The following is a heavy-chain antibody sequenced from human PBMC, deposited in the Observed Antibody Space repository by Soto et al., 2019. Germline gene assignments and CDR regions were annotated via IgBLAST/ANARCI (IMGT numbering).Heavy chain of an antibody. CDR1: GFPFSRYG. V-gene: IGHV3-48*02. D-gene: IGHD2-2*03. Sequence: GGSLRLSCAASGFPFSRYGMNLVRPAPGKGLEWVAYISSSSSTIYYADSVKGRFTISRDNAKNSLYLQMNSLRDEDTAVYYCARDGYCVSTTCYFLPDVWGPGTTVTVSS. J-gene: IGHJ6*02. CDR2: ISSSSSTI. CDR3: ARDGYCVSTTCYFLPDV.